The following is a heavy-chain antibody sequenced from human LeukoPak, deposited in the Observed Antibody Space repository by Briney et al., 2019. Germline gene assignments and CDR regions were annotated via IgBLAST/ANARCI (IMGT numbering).Heavy chain of an antibody. Sequence: GGSLRLSCAASGFTFSSYSMNWVRQAPGKGQEWVSSISDSSRYIFYADSVKGRFTISRDNAKNSLYLQMNSLRAEDTAVYYCAREVYCSHTTCYYFDYWGLGTLVTVSS. CDR1: GFTFSSYS. CDR2: ISDSSRYI. CDR3: AREVYCSHTTCYYFDY. V-gene: IGHV3-21*01. J-gene: IGHJ4*02. D-gene: IGHD2/OR15-2a*01.